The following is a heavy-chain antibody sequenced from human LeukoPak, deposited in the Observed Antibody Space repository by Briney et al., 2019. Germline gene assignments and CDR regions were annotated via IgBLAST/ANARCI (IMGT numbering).Heavy chain of an antibody. CDR3: ARDMGYSPGGYFDY. CDR1: GFTFSSYE. V-gene: IGHV3-48*03. CDR2: ISSSGSTL. Sequence: PGGSLRLSCAASGFTFSSYEMNWVRQAPGKGLEWVSYISSSGSTLYYADSVKGRFTISRDNAKNSLYLQMNSLRAEDTAVYYCARDMGYSPGGYFDYWGQGTLVTVSS. D-gene: IGHD5-18*01. J-gene: IGHJ4*02.